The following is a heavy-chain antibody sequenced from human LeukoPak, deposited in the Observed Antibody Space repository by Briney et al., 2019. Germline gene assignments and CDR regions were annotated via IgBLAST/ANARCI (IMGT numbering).Heavy chain of an antibody. CDR2: ISSSSYI. Sequence: SGGSLRLSYAASGFTFSSYSMNWVRQAPGKGLEWVSSISSSSYIYYADSVKGRFTISRDNAKNSLYLQMNSLRAEDTAVYYCAKSGPRSIVVVPAARGYYGMDVWGQGTTVTVSS. V-gene: IGHV3-21*01. CDR1: GFTFSSYS. CDR3: AKSGPRSIVVVPAARGYYGMDV. D-gene: IGHD2-2*01. J-gene: IGHJ6*02.